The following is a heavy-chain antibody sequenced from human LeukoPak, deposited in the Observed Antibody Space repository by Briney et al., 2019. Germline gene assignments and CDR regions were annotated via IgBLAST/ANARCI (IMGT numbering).Heavy chain of an antibody. J-gene: IGHJ4*02. V-gene: IGHV3-43*01. Sequence: RAGGSLRLSCAASGFTFDDYTMHWVRQAPGKGLEWVSLISWDGGSTYYADSVKGRFTTSRDNSKNSLYLQMNSLRTEDTALYYCAKDMGMATISGGDYWGQGTLVTVSS. CDR3: AKDMGMATISGGDY. CDR2: ISWDGGST. D-gene: IGHD5-24*01. CDR1: GFTFDDYT.